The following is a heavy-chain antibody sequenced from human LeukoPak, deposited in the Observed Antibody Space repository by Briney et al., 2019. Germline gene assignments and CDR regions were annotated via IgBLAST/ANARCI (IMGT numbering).Heavy chain of an antibody. CDR2: IYTSGST. CDR1: GGSISSGSYY. D-gene: IGHD2-21*01. J-gene: IGHJ5*02. CDR3: ASDGLAYCGGDCYSGNWFDP. V-gene: IGHV4-61*02. Sequence: PSQTLSLTCTVSGGSISSGSYYWSWIRQPAGKGLEWIGRIYTSGSTNYNPSLKSRVTISVDTSKNQFSLKLSSVTAADTAVYYCASDGLAYCGGDCYSGNWFDPWGQGTLVTVSS.